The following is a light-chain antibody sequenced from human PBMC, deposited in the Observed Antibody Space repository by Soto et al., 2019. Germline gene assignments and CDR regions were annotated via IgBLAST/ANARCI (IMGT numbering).Light chain of an antibody. CDR3: QQYGSSPPIT. J-gene: IGKJ5*01. Sequence: EIVLKQSPGTLSLSPGERATLSCRASQSVSNSYLAWYQQKPGQAPRLLLYGAASRGTGIPDRFSGSGSGTDFTLTISRRGPEDFAVYYCQQYGSSPPITFGQGTRLEIK. CDR2: GAA. V-gene: IGKV3-20*01. CDR1: QSVSNSY.